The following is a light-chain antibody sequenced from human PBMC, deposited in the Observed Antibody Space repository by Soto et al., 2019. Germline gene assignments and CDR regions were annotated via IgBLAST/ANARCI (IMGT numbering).Light chain of an antibody. CDR3: QQYNSYWT. CDR2: KAS. J-gene: IGKJ1*01. V-gene: IGKV1-5*03. Sequence: DIQMTQSPSTLSASVGDRVTITCRASQSISSWLAWYQQKPGKAPKLLIYKASSLESGVPSRFSGSGSGTEFTLTISSLQPDDFANDYCQQYNSYWTFGQGTKVEIK. CDR1: QSISSW.